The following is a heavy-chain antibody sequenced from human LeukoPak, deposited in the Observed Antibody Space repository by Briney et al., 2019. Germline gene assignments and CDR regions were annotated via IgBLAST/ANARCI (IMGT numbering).Heavy chain of an antibody. CDR3: AKDSSGPAY. CDR2: ISSSSSYI. J-gene: IGHJ4*02. CDR1: GFTFSSYS. D-gene: IGHD6-19*01. V-gene: IGHV3-21*01. Sequence: GGSLRLSCAASGFTFSSYSMNWVRQAPGKGLEWVSSISSSSSYIYYVDSVKGRFTISRDNAKNSLYLQMNSLRAEDTAVYYCAKDSSGPAYWGQGTLVTVSS.